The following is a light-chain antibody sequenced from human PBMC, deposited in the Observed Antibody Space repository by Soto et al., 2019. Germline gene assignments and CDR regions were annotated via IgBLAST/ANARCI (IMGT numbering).Light chain of an antibody. CDR1: QTISSF. CDR2: DAS. CDR3: QRYNTYPYT. Sequence: DIPMTQSPSTLSASVGDRVTITCRASQTISSFLAWYQQKPGKAPKLLIYDASSLESGVPSRFSGSGSGTEFTLTISSLQPDDFATYYCQRYNTYPYTFGQGTKLEIK. J-gene: IGKJ2*01. V-gene: IGKV1-5*01.